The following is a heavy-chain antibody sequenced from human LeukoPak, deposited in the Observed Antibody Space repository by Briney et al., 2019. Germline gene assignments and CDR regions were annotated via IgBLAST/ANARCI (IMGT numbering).Heavy chain of an antibody. CDR3: ARHVRDCSGGSCYSIPNWFDP. CDR1: GGSISSYY. D-gene: IGHD2-15*01. CDR2: IYTSGST. Sequence: KPSETLSLTCTVSGGSISSYYWSWIRQPPGKGLEWIGYIYTSGSTNYNPSLKSRVTISVDTSKNQFSLKLSSVTAADTAVYYCARHVRDCSGGSCYSIPNWFDPWGQGTLATVSS. J-gene: IGHJ5*02. V-gene: IGHV4-4*09.